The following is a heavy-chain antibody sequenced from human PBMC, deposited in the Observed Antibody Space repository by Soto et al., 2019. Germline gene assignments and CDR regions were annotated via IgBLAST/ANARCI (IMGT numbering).Heavy chain of an antibody. D-gene: IGHD6-13*01. CDR3: ARGPFYNSSWLDC. V-gene: IGHV3-74*01. Sequence: GGSLRLSCAASGFSFSTSWMHWVRQGPGKELVWVSRINNDASNTHFADSVKGRFTISRDNAKNTLYRQMDNLRAEDTAVYYCARGPFYNSSWLDCWGQGTQVTVSS. CDR2: INNDASNT. CDR1: GFSFSTSW. J-gene: IGHJ4*02.